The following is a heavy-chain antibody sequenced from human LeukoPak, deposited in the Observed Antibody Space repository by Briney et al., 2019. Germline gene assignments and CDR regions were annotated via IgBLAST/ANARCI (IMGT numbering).Heavy chain of an antibody. D-gene: IGHD6-13*01. CDR1: GGSVSSGRYY. V-gene: IGHV4-31*03. CDR3: AAIRAAAGLTSYFDY. CDR2: IDYRGNT. Sequence: PSETLSLTCTVPGGSVSSGRYYWSWLRQHPGKGLEWIGYIDYRGNTHYNPSLESRVTISVDTSKNQFSLKLSSVTAADTAVYYCAAIRAAAGLTSYFDYWGQGTLVTVSS. J-gene: IGHJ4*02.